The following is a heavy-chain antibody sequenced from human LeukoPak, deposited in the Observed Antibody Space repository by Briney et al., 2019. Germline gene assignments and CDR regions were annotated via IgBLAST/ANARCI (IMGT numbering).Heavy chain of an antibody. CDR1: GGSISSYY. D-gene: IGHD3-3*01. Sequence: SETLSLTCTVSGGSISSYYWSWIRQPPGKGLEWIGYIYYSGSTNYNPSLKSRVTISVDTSKNQFSLKLSSVTAADTAVHYCARHHHYYDFWSGYYSYYGMDVWGQGTTVTVSS. V-gene: IGHV4-59*08. CDR2: IYYSGST. J-gene: IGHJ6*02. CDR3: ARHHHYYDFWSGYYSYYGMDV.